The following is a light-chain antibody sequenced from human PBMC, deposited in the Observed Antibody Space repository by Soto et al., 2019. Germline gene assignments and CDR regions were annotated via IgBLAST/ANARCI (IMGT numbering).Light chain of an antibody. CDR2: GAS. Sequence: DIQMTQSPSSLSASAGDIVTISCREGQIIATNLPWYQQRPAKDPKPLIFGASNLQSGAQSRFSSSGSGTAFHLTISGVQHEDCATYYCQQSYSTPWTVGQGTKV. J-gene: IGKJ1*01. V-gene: IGKV1-39*01. CDR1: QIIATN. CDR3: QQSYSTPWT.